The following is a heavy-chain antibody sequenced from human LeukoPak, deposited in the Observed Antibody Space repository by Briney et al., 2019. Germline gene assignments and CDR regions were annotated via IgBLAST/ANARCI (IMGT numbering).Heavy chain of an antibody. CDR2: MNPNCGNT. CDR3: ASRATRNYFDY. D-gene: IGHD1-26*01. Sequence: ASVKVSCKASGYTFTSYDINWVGQAPGQGLEWMGWMNPNCGNTGYAQKFQGRVTITRNTSISTAYMELSSLRSEDTAVYYCASRATRNYFDYWGQGTLVTVSS. V-gene: IGHV1-8*03. J-gene: IGHJ4*02. CDR1: GYTFTSYD.